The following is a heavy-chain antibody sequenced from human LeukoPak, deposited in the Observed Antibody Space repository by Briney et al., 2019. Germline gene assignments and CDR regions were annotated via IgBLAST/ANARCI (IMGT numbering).Heavy chain of an antibody. CDR2: IWYDGSNK. CDR3: ATVRGCGGDCYYIDY. CDR1: GFTFRSYG. D-gene: IGHD2-21*02. J-gene: IGHJ4*02. Sequence: GGSLRLSCAASGFTFRSYGMHWVRQAPGKGLEWVAIIWYDGSNKYCADSVKGRITISRDNSKNTLYLQMNSLRAEDTAVYYCATVRGCGGDCYYIDYWGQGTLVTVSS. V-gene: IGHV3-33*01.